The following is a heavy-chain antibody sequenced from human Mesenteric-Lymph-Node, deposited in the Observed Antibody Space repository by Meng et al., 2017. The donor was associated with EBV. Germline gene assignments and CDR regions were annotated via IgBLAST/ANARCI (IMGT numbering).Heavy chain of an antibody. D-gene: IGHD3-3*01. J-gene: IGHJ4*02. Sequence: QLQGSGPGLGKPSGCLSPTCAVPGASISSDNWWIWVRQPPGKGLEWIGEIYHSGNTNYNPSLKSRLVISVDKSKNQFSLKLSSVTAADTAVYYCARRIDFWSHYSDYWGQGILVTVSS. CDR1: GASISSDNW. V-gene: IGHV4-4*02. CDR2: IYHSGNT. CDR3: ARRIDFWSHYSDY.